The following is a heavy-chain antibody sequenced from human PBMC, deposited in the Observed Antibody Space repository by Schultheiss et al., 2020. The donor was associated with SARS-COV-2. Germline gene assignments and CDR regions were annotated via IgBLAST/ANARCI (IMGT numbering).Heavy chain of an antibody. CDR1: GFTFSSYA. D-gene: IGHD5-12*01. V-gene: IGHV3-23*03. CDR2: IYSGGST. Sequence: GGSLRLSCAASGFTFSSYAMSWVRQAPGKGLEWVSVIYSGGSTYYADSVKGRFTISRHNSKNTLYLQMNSLRAEDTAVYYCAKDPGYSGYDKPLDYWGQGTLVTVSS. J-gene: IGHJ4*02. CDR3: AKDPGYSGYDKPLDY.